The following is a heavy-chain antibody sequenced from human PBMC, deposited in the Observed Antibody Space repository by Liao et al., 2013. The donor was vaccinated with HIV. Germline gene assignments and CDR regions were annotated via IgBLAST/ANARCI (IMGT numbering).Heavy chain of an antibody. CDR1: GGSISSGSYY. J-gene: IGHJ4*02. Sequence: QVQLQESGPGLVKPSQTLSLTCTVSGGSISSGSYYWSWIRQPAGKGLEWIGRIYTSRSTNYNPSLKSRVTISVDTSKNQFSLKLSSVTAADTAVYYCARVSGRSRILIDYWGQGTLVTVSS. D-gene: IGHD5-12*01. CDR2: IYTSRST. V-gene: IGHV4-61*02. CDR3: ARVSGRSRILIDY.